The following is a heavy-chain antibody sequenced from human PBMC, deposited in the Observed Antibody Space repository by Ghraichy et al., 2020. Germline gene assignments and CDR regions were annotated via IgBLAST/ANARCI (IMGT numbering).Heavy chain of an antibody. D-gene: IGHD5-18*01. V-gene: IGHV3-48*01. CDR2: ISSSGNTI. CDR1: GFTFGSYS. Sequence: GRSLRLSCAASGFTFGSYSMNWVRQAPGMGLEWVSYISSSGNTIDYADSVKGRFTISRDNAKNSLYLQMNSLRAEDAAVYYCSRLRGYSYGYADYWGQGIMVTVSS. CDR3: SRLRGYSYGYADY. J-gene: IGHJ4*02.